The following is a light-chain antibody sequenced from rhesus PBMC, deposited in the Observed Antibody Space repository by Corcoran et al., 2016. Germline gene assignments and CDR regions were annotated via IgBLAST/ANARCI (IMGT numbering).Light chain of an antibody. CDR3: LQYSSSLT. Sequence: DIQMTQSPSSLSASVGDTVTITCRASQSISSWLDWYQQKPGKAPKLLSYQASSLQRGVPSSFIGSGSGTDFTLTISSLQPEDFTIYYCLQYSSSLTFGGGTKVEIK. CDR1: QSISSW. CDR2: QAS. V-gene: IGKV1-22*01. J-gene: IGKJ4*01.